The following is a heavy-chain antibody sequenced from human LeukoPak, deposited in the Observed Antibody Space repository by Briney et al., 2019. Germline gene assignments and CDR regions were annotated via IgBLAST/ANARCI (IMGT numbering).Heavy chain of an antibody. CDR1: GFTFSSYS. CDR3: ASWIAAAGKDY. V-gene: IGHV3-48*04. Sequence: GGSLRLSCAASGFTFSSYSMNWVRQAPGKGLEWVSYISSSSSTIYYADSVKGRFTISRDNAKNSLYLQMNSLRAEDTAVYYCASWIAAAGKDYWGQGTLVTVSS. CDR2: ISSSSSTI. J-gene: IGHJ4*02. D-gene: IGHD6-13*01.